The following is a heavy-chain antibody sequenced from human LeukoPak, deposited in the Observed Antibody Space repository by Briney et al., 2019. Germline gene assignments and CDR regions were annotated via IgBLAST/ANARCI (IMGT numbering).Heavy chain of an antibody. Sequence: GGSLRLSCAASGFTFSSYSMNWVRQAPGKGLEWDSSISSSSSYIYYADSVKGRFTISRDNAKNSLYLQMNSLRAEDTAVYYCARDKVQSIAVAGPGDYWGQGTLVTVSS. CDR2: ISSSSSYI. D-gene: IGHD6-19*01. J-gene: IGHJ4*02. CDR1: GFTFSSYS. CDR3: ARDKVQSIAVAGPGDY. V-gene: IGHV3-21*01.